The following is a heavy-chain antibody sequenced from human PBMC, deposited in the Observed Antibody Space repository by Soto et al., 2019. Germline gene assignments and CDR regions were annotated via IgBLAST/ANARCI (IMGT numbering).Heavy chain of an antibody. V-gene: IGHV5-51*01. Sequence: GESLKISCRTSGCRFTSYWIAWVRQMPGKGLEWMGIIFPSDSDTRYSPSFQGQVTISADRSTSTAFLQWASLKASDTAVYFCARKDKSGYFNWFDPWGQGTLVTVSS. J-gene: IGHJ5*02. CDR3: ARKDKSGYFNWFDP. CDR2: IFPSDSDT. CDR1: GCRFTSYW. D-gene: IGHD3-22*01.